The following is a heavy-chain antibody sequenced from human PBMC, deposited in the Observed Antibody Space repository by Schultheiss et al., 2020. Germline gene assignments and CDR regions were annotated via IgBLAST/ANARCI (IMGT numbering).Heavy chain of an antibody. CDR2: ISSNGGST. Sequence: SCAASGFTFSSYAMHWVRQAPGKGLEYVSAISSNGGSTYYAGSVKGRFTISRDNSKNTVFLEMNSLRAEDTAIYYCAKPYGDYLLFDYWGQGTLVTVSS. CDR3: AKPYGDYLLFDY. CDR1: GFTFSSYA. J-gene: IGHJ4*02. D-gene: IGHD4-17*01. V-gene: IGHV3-64*04.